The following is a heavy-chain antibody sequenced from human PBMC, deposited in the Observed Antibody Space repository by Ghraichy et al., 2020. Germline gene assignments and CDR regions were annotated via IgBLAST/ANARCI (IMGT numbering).Heavy chain of an antibody. D-gene: IGHD3-16*01. CDR2: IIPILGIA. V-gene: IGHV1-69*02. J-gene: IGHJ6*02. CDR1: GGTFSSYT. Sequence: SVKVSCKASGGTFSSYTISWVRQAPGQGLEWMGRIIPILGIANYAQKFQGRVTITADKSTSTAYMELSSLRSEDTAVYYCARGGLGRPGLFNYYYYGMDVWGQGTTVTVSS. CDR3: ARGGLGRPGLFNYYYYGMDV.